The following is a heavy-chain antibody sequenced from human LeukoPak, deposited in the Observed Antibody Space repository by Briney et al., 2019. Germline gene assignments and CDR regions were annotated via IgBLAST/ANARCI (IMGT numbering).Heavy chain of an antibody. J-gene: IGHJ3*02. D-gene: IGHD1-1*01. CDR3: ARTTKRVPGAFDM. CDR2: IYPGDSDS. V-gene: IGHV5-51*01. Sequence: GGSLKISCQGSGYSFTYYWIGWVRQMPGKGLEWMGIIYPGDSDSRHSPSVQGQVTISVDKSISTAYLQWSSLKASDTAMYYCARTTKRVPGAFDMWGQGTMVTVSS. CDR1: GYSFTYYW.